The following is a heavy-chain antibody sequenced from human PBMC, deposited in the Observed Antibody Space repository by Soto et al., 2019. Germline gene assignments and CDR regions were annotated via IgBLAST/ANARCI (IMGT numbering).Heavy chain of an antibody. J-gene: IGHJ4*02. Sequence: EVQLLESGGGLVQPGGSLRLSCAPSGFTFSTYAMSWVRQAPGKGLEWVSTISASGGSTYYADSVKGRFTISRDNSKNTLYLQMNSLRADDTAVYYCAKVGSPSGPGGRVYWGQGTLVTVSS. CDR1: GFTFSTYA. D-gene: IGHD3-10*01. V-gene: IGHV3-23*01. CDR2: ISASGGST. CDR3: AKVGSPSGPGGRVY.